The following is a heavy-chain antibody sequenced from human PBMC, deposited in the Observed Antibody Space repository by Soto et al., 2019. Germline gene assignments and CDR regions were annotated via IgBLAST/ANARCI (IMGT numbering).Heavy chain of an antibody. V-gene: IGHV1-18*04. J-gene: IGHJ4*02. CDR1: GYTFTDYG. Sequence: ASVKVSCKASGYTFTDYGISWVRQAPGQGLEWMGWISTYNGNTIYAQRIQGRVTMTTDTSTSTAYVELRSLRSDDTAVYYCAREEGISDWHAFDYWGQGTLVTVSS. CDR3: AREEGISDWHAFDY. CDR2: ISTYNGNT. D-gene: IGHD6-19*01.